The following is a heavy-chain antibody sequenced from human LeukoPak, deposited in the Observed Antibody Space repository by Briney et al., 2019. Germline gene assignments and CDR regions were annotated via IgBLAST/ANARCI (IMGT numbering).Heavy chain of an antibody. J-gene: IGHJ1*01. CDR1: GGTFIHYS. Sequence: GASVKVSCKASGGTFIHYSISWVRQAPGQGLEWMGWISAYNGNTNYAQKLQGRVTMTTETSTRTAYMELRSLRSDDTAVYYCARDSSSIAVPFQHWGQGTLVTVSS. V-gene: IGHV1-18*01. CDR3: ARDSSSIAVPFQH. CDR2: ISAYNGNT. D-gene: IGHD6-19*01.